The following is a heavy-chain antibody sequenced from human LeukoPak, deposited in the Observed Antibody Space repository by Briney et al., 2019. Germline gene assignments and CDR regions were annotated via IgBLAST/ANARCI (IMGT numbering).Heavy chain of an antibody. CDR1: GFTFSSYA. V-gene: IGHV3-30-3*01. CDR3: ARDPYGRPTYYFDY. J-gene: IGHJ4*02. D-gene: IGHD3-10*01. Sequence: PGGSLRLSCAASGFTFSSYAMPWVRQAPGKGLEWVAVISYDGSNKYYADSVKGRFTISRDNSKNTLYLQMNSLRAEDTAVYYCARDPYGRPTYYFDYWGQGTLVTVSS. CDR2: ISYDGSNK.